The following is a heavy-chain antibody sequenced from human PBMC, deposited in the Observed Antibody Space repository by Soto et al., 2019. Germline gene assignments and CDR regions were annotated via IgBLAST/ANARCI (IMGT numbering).Heavy chain of an antibody. CDR2: INPNSGGT. J-gene: IGHJ4*02. V-gene: IGHV1-2*02. D-gene: IGHD3-10*01. CDR3: ARDFNYGSGSIEIDY. CDR1: GYTFTGYY. Sequence: ASVKVSCKASGYTFTGYYMHWVRQAPGQGLEWMGWINPNSGGTNYAQKFQGRVTMTRDTSISTAYMELSRLRSDDTAVYYCARDFNYGSGSIEIDYWGQGTLVTVYS.